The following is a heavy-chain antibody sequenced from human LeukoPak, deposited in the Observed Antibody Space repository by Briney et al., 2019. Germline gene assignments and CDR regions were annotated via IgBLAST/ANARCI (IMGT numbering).Heavy chain of an antibody. V-gene: IGHV1-3*01. D-gene: IGHD6-13*01. CDR2: INAGNGNT. CDR3: ARDPGGAAAGIFYFDY. Sequence: ASVKVSCKASGYTFTSYAMHWVRQAPGQRLEWMGWINAGNGNTKYSQKFQGRVTITRDTSASTAYMELSSLRSEDTAVYYCARDPGGAAAGIFYFDYWGQGTLVTVSS. CDR1: GYTFTSYA. J-gene: IGHJ4*02.